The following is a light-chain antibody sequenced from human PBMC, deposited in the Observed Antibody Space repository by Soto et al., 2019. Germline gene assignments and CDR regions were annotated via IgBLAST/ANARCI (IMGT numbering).Light chain of an antibody. CDR1: QSVSSN. V-gene: IGKV3-15*01. J-gene: IGKJ1*01. Sequence: EIVMTQSPATLSVSPGERATLSCRASQSVSSNLAWYQQKPGQAPRLLIYGASTRATGIPARFSGSGSGTECTLTFSNLQSEDFAVYYCQQYNNWPQTFGQGTKVEIK. CDR3: QQYNNWPQT. CDR2: GAS.